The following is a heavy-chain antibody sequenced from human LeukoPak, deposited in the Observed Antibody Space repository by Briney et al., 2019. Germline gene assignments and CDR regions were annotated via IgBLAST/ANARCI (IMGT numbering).Heavy chain of an antibody. J-gene: IGHJ4*02. CDR1: GFTFSSYA. Sequence: GGSLRLSCAASGFTFSSYAMSWVRQAPGRGLEWVSAISGSGGSTYYADSVKGRFTISRDNSKNTLYLQMNSLRAEDTAVYYCAKPTKMTTVVTAYFDYWGQGTLVTVSS. CDR3: AKPTKMTTVVTAYFDY. CDR2: ISGSGGST. D-gene: IGHD4-23*01. V-gene: IGHV3-23*01.